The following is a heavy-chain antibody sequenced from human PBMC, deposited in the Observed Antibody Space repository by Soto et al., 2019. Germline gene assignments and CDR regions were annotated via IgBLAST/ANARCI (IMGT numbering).Heavy chain of an antibody. D-gene: IGHD3-22*01. CDR3: AKVRRPINMIVVVFD. Sequence: EVQLLESGGGLVQPGGSLRLSCAASGFTFSSYAMSWVRQAPGKGLEWVSAISGSGGSTYYADSVKGRFTISRDKSKTTLYLQMNSLRAEDTAVYYCAKVRRPINMIVVVFDWGQGTLVTVSS. J-gene: IGHJ4*02. CDR2: ISGSGGST. V-gene: IGHV3-23*01. CDR1: GFTFSSYA.